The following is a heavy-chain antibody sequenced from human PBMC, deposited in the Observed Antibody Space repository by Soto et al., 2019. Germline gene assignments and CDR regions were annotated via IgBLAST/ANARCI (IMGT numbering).Heavy chain of an antibody. CDR2: IRSHADGGTV. J-gene: IGHJ6*02. Sequence: DVHLVESGGGVVKPGGSLRLSCRTSGFTFTKAWMRWVRQAPGQGLEWVGRIRSHADGGTVEYAAPVKGRCLISRDGSTNTLYLELNSLDSEDTGVYYCTAAGVRGVVMSGMDVWGQGTAVTVSS. D-gene: IGHD3-10*01. CDR1: GFTFTKAW. CDR3: TAAGVRGVVMSGMDV. V-gene: IGHV3-15*01.